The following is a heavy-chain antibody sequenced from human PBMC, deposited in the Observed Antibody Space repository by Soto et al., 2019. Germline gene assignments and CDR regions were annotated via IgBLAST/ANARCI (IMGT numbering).Heavy chain of an antibody. CDR1: GYTFTGYY. J-gene: IGHJ5*02. CDR2: INPNSGGT. V-gene: IGHV1-2*02. D-gene: IGHD3-3*01. Sequence: ASVKVSCKASGYTFTGYYMHWVRQAPGQGLEWMGWINPNSGGTNYAQKLQGRVTMTTDTSTSTAYMELRSLRSDDTAVYYCARCSRYYDFWSGYENWFDPWGQGTLVTVSS. CDR3: ARCSRYYDFWSGYENWFDP.